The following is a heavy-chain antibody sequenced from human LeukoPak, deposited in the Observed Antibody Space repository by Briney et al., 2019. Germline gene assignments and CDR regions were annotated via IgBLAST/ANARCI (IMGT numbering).Heavy chain of an antibody. D-gene: IGHD5-12*01. V-gene: IGHV3-48*01. CDR1: GFTFSSYA. CDR2: ISDSSAM. Sequence: GRSLRLYCAASGFTFSSYAMHWVRQAPGKGLEWVSYISDSSAMYYADSVRGRFTISRENDKNSLFLQMNSLRAEDTAVYYCARDGGYSGFDADCWGQGTLVTVSS. J-gene: IGHJ4*02. CDR3: ARDGGYSGFDADC.